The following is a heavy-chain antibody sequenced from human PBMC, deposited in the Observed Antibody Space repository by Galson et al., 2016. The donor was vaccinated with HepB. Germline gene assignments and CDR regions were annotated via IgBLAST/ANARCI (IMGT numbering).Heavy chain of an antibody. D-gene: IGHD3-22*01. CDR2: ISSSSTYT. J-gene: IGHJ4*02. CDR1: GFTFSNYY. CDR3: ARDLKYYDSSGYSI. V-gene: IGHV3-11*06. Sequence: SLRLSCAASGFTFSNYYMSWIRQAPGKGLEWVSYISSSSTYTNYADSVKGRFTISRDDAKNSLYLQMNSLRAEDTAVYYCARDLKYYDSSGYSIWGQGTLVTVSS.